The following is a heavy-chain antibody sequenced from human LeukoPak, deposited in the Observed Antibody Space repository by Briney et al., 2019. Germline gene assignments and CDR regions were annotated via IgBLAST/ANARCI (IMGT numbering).Heavy chain of an antibody. D-gene: IGHD3/OR15-3a*01. Sequence: GGSLRLSCAASGFTFSRYAMAWVRRAPGKGLEWVSTIGDSGDKSYYPDSVKGRFTISRDLSKDTLFLEMHNLRAEDTAVYYCAKGRALWTYDFDSWGQGTLVTVSS. J-gene: IGHJ4*02. CDR2: IGDSGDKS. CDR1: GFTFSRYA. V-gene: IGHV3-23*01. CDR3: AKGRALWTYDFDS.